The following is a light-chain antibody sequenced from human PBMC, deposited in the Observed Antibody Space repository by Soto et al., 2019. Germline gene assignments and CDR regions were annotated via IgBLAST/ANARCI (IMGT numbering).Light chain of an antibody. CDR1: NSNIGADYG. J-gene: IGLJ3*02. CDR3: QSYDSNLVGLV. Sequence: QSVLTQPPSVSGAPGQRVTISCTGTNSNIGADYGVQWYQQFPGTAPKLLIYGNNNRPSGVSDRFSGSKSATSASLAITGLQPGDEADYYCQSYDSNLVGLVFGAGTKSPS. CDR2: GNN. V-gene: IGLV1-40*01.